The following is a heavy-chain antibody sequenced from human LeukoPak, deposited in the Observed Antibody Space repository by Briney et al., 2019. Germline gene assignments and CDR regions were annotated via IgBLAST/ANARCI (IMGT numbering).Heavy chain of an antibody. CDR1: GFTFSSYG. J-gene: IGHJ6*03. V-gene: IGHV3-30*02. CDR3: VRGSLASGVVVYYYYYLDV. D-gene: IGHD3-3*01. CDR2: IRYDGSNK. Sequence: GGSLRLSCAASGFTFSSYGMHWVRQAPGKGLEWVAFIRYDGSNKFYADSVKARFTISRDNAKNSLYLQMNSLRAEDTAVYYCVRGSLASGVVVYYYYYLDVWGKGTTVTVSS.